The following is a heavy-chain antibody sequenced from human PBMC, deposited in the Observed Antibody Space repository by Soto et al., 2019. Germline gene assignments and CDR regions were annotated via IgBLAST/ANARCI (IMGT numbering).Heavy chain of an antibody. CDR2: ISAYNGHT. CDR3: ARREYPLDS. CDR1: GYTFTSYG. D-gene: IGHD2-2*02. J-gene: IGHJ4*02. Sequence: QVQLVQSGAEVKKPGASVKVSCKASGYTFTSYGISWVRQAPGQGLECMGWISAYNGHTNYAQNLQVRVTMTTDTYTSKAYLELRSLRSDDTAVYYCARREYPLDSWGQGTLVTVSS. V-gene: IGHV1-18*01.